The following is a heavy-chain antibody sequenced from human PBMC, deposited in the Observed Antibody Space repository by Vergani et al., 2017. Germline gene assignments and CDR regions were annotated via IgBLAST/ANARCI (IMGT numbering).Heavy chain of an antibody. J-gene: IGHJ4*02. Sequence: EVQLVQSGAEVKKPGESLKISCKGSGYSFTSYWIGWVRQMPGKGLEWMGIIYPGDSDTSYSPSFQGQVTISADTSISTAYLPWSSLKASATALYYCGRFTYSGSYFDYWGQGTLVTVSS. CDR3: GRFTYSGSYFDY. D-gene: IGHD1-26*01. CDR1: GYSFTSYW. CDR2: IYPGDSDT. V-gene: IGHV5-51*03.